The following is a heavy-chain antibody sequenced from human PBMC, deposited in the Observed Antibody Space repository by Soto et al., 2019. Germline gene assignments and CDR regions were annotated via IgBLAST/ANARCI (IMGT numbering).Heavy chain of an antibody. J-gene: IGHJ1*01. Sequence: EVQLLESGGGLVQPGRSLRLSCEAAGFTFNDYAMHWVRQAPGKGLEWVSGINWNSATIAYADSVKGRFIISRDNAKTSLNLHMNSLKVEDTALYFCAKDAVSRCFEATQVWGQGTLVTVSS. CDR1: GFTFNDYA. CDR2: INWNSATI. V-gene: IGHV3-9*01. D-gene: IGHD3-9*01. CDR3: AKDAVSRCFEATQV.